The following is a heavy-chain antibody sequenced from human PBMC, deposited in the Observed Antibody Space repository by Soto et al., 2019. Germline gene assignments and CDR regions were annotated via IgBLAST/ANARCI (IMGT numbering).Heavy chain of an antibody. V-gene: IGHV4-31*03. J-gene: IGHJ6*02. CDR1: GGSISSGGYY. CDR3: ARDRGRFGDV. Sequence: KPSETLSLTCTVSGGSISSGGYYWSWIRQHPGKGLEWIGYIYYSGSTYYNPSLKSRVTISVDTSKNQFSLKLSSVTAADTAVYYSARDRGRFGDVWGQGTTVTVSS. CDR2: IYYSGST. D-gene: IGHD3-10*01.